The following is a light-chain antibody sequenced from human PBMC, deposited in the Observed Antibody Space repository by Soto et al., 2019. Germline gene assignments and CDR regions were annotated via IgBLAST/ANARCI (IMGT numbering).Light chain of an antibody. J-gene: IGKJ2*01. V-gene: IGKV1-12*01. CDR3: QQAYSLPYT. Sequence: DIQMTQSPSSVSPSVGDRVTITCRASQGIATYLAWYQQRPGKAPKLLIYAASTLESGVPPRFSGSGSGTDFSLTISSLQPEDFATYYCQQAYSLPYTFGQGTKLEIK. CDR2: AAS. CDR1: QGIATY.